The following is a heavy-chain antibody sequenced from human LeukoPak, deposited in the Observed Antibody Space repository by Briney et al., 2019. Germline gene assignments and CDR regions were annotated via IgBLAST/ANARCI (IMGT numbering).Heavy chain of an antibody. CDR1: GFTFSSYA. CDR2: ISSKSNYI. V-gene: IGHV3-21*06. Sequence: WGSLRLSCAASGFTFSSYAMSWVRQAPGKGLEWVSSISSKSNYIYYSDSVKGRFTISRDNAKNSLYLQMNSLRAEDTAVYFCARARVYGYSSGGLIDYWGLGTLVTVSS. J-gene: IGHJ4*02. D-gene: IGHD5-18*01. CDR3: ARARVYGYSSGGLIDY.